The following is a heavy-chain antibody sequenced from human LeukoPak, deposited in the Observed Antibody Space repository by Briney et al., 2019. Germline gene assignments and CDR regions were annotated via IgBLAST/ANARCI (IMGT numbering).Heavy chain of an antibody. CDR1: GFTFSSYG. CDR3: AKDPQRITIYGVVTPPIDY. CDR2: IRYDGSNK. V-gene: IGHV3-30*02. D-gene: IGHD3-3*01. Sequence: GGSLRLSCAASGFTFSSYGMHWVCQAPGKGLEWVAFIRYDGSNKYYADSVKGRFTISRDNSKNTLYLQMNSLRAEDTAVYYCAKDPQRITIYGVVTPPIDYWGQGTLVTVSS. J-gene: IGHJ4*02.